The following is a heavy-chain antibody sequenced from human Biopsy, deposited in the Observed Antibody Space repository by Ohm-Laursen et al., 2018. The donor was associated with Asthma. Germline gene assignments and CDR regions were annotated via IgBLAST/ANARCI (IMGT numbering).Heavy chain of an antibody. D-gene: IGHD3-16*01. J-gene: IGHJ4*02. CDR2: IYYIGST. V-gene: IGHV4-30-4*01. CDR3: ARRGGARRYFDY. Sequence: TLSLTCPASGGSISSGAYYWSWVRQPPGKGLEWIGYIYYIGSTYYNPSLKSRVAISLDTSKNQFSLKLSSVTAADTAVYFCARRGGARRYFDYWGQGTLVTVSS. CDR1: GGSISSGAYY.